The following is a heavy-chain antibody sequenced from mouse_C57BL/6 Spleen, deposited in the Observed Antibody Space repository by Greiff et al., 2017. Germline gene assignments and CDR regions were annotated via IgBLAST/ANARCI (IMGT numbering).Heavy chain of an antibody. CDR1: GYTFTSYW. D-gene: IGHD2-4*01. Sequence: QVQLQQSGAELAKPGASVKLSCKASGYTFTSYWMHWVKQRPGQGLEWIGYIYPSSGYTKYNQKFQGKATLTADKSSSTAYMQLSSLTYEDSAVYYCANYDYNDPYYLDYWGQGTTLTVS. CDR2: IYPSSGYT. J-gene: IGHJ2*01. CDR3: ANYDYNDPYYLDY. V-gene: IGHV1-7*01.